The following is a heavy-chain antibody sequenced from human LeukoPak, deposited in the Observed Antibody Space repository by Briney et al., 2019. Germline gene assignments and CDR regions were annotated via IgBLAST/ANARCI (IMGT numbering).Heavy chain of an antibody. J-gene: IGHJ4*02. CDR3: ARVVGGSYYSANCFDY. CDR1: GYTFTSYG. CDR2: ISAYNGNT. Sequence: KVSCXXSGYTFTSYGISWVRQAPGQGLEWMGWISAYNGNTNYAQKLQGRVTMTTDTSTSTAYMELRGLGSDDTAVYYCARVVGGSYYSANCFDYWGQGTLVTVSS. D-gene: IGHD1-26*01. V-gene: IGHV1-18*01.